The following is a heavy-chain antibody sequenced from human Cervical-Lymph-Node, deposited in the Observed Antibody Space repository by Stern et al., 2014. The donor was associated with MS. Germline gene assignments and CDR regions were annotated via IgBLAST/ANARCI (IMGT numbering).Heavy chain of an antibody. CDR2: ISYDGNHK. D-gene: IGHD2-8*01. CDR3: ARDYEDTSMLFDH. CDR1: GFTFSSYG. V-gene: IGHV3-30*03. J-gene: IGHJ4*02. Sequence: VQLVESGGAVVQPGRSLRLSCAASGFTFSSYGMHWVRQAPGQGLEWVTVISYDGNHKYYAASVKGRFTISRDNSKNTLHLQMNSVTPDDTAIYYCARDYEDTSMLFDHWGQGTLATVSS.